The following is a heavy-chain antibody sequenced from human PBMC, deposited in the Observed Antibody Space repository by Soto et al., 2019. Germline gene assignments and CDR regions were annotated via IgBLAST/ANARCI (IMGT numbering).Heavy chain of an antibody. CDR2: IYYSGST. V-gene: IGHV4-39*01. Sequence: PSDTVSLSCTFSWGAIISSSYYGGWIRQPPGKGLEWIGSIYYSGSTYYNPSLKSRVTISVDTSKNQFSLKLGSVTAADTAVYYCARHRRDGYLDYWGQGTLVTAPQ. CDR1: WGAIISSSYY. CDR3: ARHRRDGYLDY. J-gene: IGHJ4*02.